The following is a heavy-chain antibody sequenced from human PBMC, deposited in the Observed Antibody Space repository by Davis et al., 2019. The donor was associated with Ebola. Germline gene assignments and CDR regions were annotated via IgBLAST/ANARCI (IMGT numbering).Heavy chain of an antibody. CDR1: GHSLSGAYS. Sequence: ESLKISCSVYGHSLSGAYSWGWIRQPPGEGLEWIGNIYPTGATYYNTSLRSRVIISIDTSRNQFSLKLNSVTAADTAIYYCVRVTLGIALDWWGRGTLVTVSS. D-gene: IGHD7-27*01. V-gene: IGHV4-38-2*02. CDR2: IYPTGAT. CDR3: VRVTLGIALDW. J-gene: IGHJ4*02.